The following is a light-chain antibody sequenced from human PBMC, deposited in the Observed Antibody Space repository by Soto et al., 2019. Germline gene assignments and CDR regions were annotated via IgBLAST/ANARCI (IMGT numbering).Light chain of an antibody. CDR3: QQYGDSPAYT. J-gene: IGKJ2*01. CDR1: QSINSGF. Sequence: EIILTQSPGTLSVSPGERATLSWRGSQSINSGFVAWYQQKPGQAPRLLMFQTSSRASGVPDRFSGSGSGTDFTLTITGLEPEDSAVYYCQQYGDSPAYTFGQGTKLEI. CDR2: QTS. V-gene: IGKV3-20*01.